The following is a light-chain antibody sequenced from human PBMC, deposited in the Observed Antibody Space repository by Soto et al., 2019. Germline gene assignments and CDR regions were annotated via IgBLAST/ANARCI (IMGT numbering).Light chain of an antibody. CDR3: QQGYSTPWT. CDR1: QTISTY. Sequence: IQMTQSPSSLSASVGDRVTIPCRASQTISTYLHWYQQKAGEAPKLLIYASSHLQGGVPSRFSSSGSGEDFTLTINILHPEDFATYYCQQGYSTPWTFGQGTKVDIK. V-gene: IGKV1-39*01. CDR2: ASS. J-gene: IGKJ1*01.